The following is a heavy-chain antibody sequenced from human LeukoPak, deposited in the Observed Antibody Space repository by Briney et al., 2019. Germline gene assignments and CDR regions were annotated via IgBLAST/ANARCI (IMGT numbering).Heavy chain of an antibody. Sequence: GGSLRLSCAAFGFTFSDHAMDWVRQAPGEGLEWVARCRGKTNSYSTEYAASVKGRFTISRDDSKNSLYLQMNSLKTEDTAVYYCVRRRVGVAPASDMWGQGTTVTVSS. CDR3: VRRRVGVAPASDM. V-gene: IGHV3-72*01. J-gene: IGHJ3*02. CDR2: CRGKTNSYST. D-gene: IGHD1-26*01. CDR1: GFTFSDHA.